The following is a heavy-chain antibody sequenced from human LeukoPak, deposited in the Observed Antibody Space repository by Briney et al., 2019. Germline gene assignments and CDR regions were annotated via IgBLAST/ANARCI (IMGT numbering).Heavy chain of an antibody. D-gene: IGHD1-7*01. J-gene: IGHJ4*02. Sequence: LRLPYAASGFTFSSKSMNWVRQPPGKGLEWIGSIYYSGSTYYNPSLKSRVTISVDTSKNQFSLKLSSVTAADTAVYYCARRPNYLSHFDYWGQGTLVTVSS. CDR3: ARRPNYLSHFDY. CDR1: GFTFSSKSMN. CDR2: IYYSGST. V-gene: IGHV4-39*01.